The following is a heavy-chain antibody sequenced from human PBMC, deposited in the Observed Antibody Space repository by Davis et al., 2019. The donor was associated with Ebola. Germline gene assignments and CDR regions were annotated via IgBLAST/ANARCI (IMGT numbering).Heavy chain of an antibody. D-gene: IGHD3-22*01. J-gene: IGHJ6*02. CDR3: ARAWGYYDSSGYLLYGMDV. V-gene: IGHV3-30*03. CDR2: ISYDGSNK. Sequence: GGSLRLSCAASGFTFTSYGMHWVRQAPGKGLEWVAVISYDGSNKYYADSVKGRFTISRDNAKNYLYLQMNSLRAEDTAVYYCARAWGYYDSSGYLLYGMDVWGQGTTVTVSS. CDR1: GFTFTSYG.